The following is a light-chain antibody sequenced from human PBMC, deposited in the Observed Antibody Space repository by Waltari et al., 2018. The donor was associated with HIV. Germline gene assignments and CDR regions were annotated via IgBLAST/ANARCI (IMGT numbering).Light chain of an antibody. J-gene: IGLJ1*01. CDR1: SSAVGGYNF. CDR3: CSYAGSYTFV. Sequence: QSALTQPRSVSGSPGQSVSISCTGTSSAVGGYNFLSWYQQHPGKAPKLLIYDITKRPSGVPDRFSGSKSGHTASLTISGLQSEDEADYYCCSYAGSYTFVFGSGTKVTVL. CDR2: DIT. V-gene: IGLV2-11*01.